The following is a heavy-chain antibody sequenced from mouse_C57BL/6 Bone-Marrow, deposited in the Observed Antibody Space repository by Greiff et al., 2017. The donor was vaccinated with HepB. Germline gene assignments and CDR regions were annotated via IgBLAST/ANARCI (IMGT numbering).Heavy chain of an antibody. Sequence: EVMLVESGGGLVQHKGSLKLSCAASGFTFNTYAMHWVRQAPGKGLEWVARIRSKSSNYATYYADSVKDRFTLSRDDSQTMLYLQMNNLKTEDTAMDYCVREGYDGYLYYAMDYWGQGTSVTVSS. CDR1: GFTFNTYA. J-gene: IGHJ4*01. CDR3: VREGYDGYLYYAMDY. D-gene: IGHD2-3*01. V-gene: IGHV10-3*01. CDR2: IRSKSSNYAT.